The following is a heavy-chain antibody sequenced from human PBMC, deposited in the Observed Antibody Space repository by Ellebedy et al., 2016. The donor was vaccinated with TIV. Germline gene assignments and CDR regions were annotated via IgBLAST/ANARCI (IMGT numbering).Heavy chain of an antibody. V-gene: IGHV3-7*03. CDR2: IRQDGSEK. CDR3: ATDGSYGDYLSPAHAFEM. J-gene: IGHJ3*02. Sequence: GESLKISCAASRFSFRSYWMTWVRQAPGKGLEWVANIRQDGSEKFYVDSVKGRFTISRDNAKTSLYLQINSLRAEDTAVYYCATDGSYGDYLSPAHAFEMWGQGTMVIVSS. D-gene: IGHD4-17*01. CDR1: RFSFRSYW.